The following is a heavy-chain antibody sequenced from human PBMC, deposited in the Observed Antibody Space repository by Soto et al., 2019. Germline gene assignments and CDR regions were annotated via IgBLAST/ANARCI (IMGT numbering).Heavy chain of an antibody. CDR1: GGSISSGGYS. D-gene: IGHD6-19*01. CDR3: ARGAPVIVGAGTNDWYFDL. Sequence: QLQLQESGSGLVKPSQTLSLTCAVSGGSISSGGYSWSWIRQPPGKGLEWIGYIYHSGSTYYNPSLKSRVTISVDRSKYQFSLKLISVPAADTAVYYCARGAPVIVGAGTNDWYFDLWDRGTLVTVSS. CDR2: IYHSGST. V-gene: IGHV4-30-2*01. J-gene: IGHJ2*01.